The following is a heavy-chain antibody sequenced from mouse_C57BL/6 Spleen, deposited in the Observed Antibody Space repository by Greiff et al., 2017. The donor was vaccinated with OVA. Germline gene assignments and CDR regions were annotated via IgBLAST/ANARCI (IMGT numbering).Heavy chain of an antibody. CDR3: ARHERGYGDFDV. CDR2: FYPGSGSI. CDR1: GYTFTEYT. Sequence: VKLMESGAELVKPGASVKLSCKASGYTFTEYTIHWVKQRSGQGLEWIGLFYPGSGSIKYNENFKDKSTLTADKSSSTVYMELSRLTAEDSAVYLWARHERGYGDFDVWGTGTTVTVSS. J-gene: IGHJ1*03. V-gene: IGHV1-62-2*01.